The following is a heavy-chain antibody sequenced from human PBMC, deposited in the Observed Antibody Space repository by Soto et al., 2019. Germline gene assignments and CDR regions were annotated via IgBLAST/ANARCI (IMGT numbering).Heavy chain of an antibody. J-gene: IGHJ4*02. CDR3: ARDPGHHDSSGYYPAAFDY. D-gene: IGHD3-22*01. V-gene: IGHV4-61*01. Sequence: QVQLQESGPGLVKPSETLSLTCSVSGASVSSGSFYWSWLRQSPGKGLEWIGYIYSRGSTHYNPSFRLRGPLSLDTSKGQVSLKVTSVTAADTAVYYCARDPGHHDSSGYYPAAFDYWGQGALVTVSS. CDR2: IYSRGST. CDR1: GASVSSGSFY.